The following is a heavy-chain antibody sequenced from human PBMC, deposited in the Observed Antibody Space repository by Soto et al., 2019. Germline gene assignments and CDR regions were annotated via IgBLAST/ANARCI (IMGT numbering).Heavy chain of an antibody. D-gene: IGHD6-19*01. V-gene: IGHV3-30*18. CDR1: GFTFSSYG. J-gene: IGHJ6*02. CDR2: ISYDGSNK. Sequence: RGSLRLSCAASGFTFSSYGMHWVRQAPGKGLEWVAVISYDGSNKYYADSVKGRFTISRDNSKNTLYLQMNSLRAEDTAVYYCAKDTSGWYVGYYYGMDVWGQGTTVIVSS. CDR3: AKDTSGWYVGYYYGMDV.